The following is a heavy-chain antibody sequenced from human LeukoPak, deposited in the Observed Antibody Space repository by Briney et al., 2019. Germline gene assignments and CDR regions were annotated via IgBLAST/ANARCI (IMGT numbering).Heavy chain of an antibody. CDR3: ASLPFYGDYEGRRAY. D-gene: IGHD4-17*01. J-gene: IGHJ4*02. CDR1: GFTFSSYA. CDR2: ISGTGGST. V-gene: IGHV3-23*01. Sequence: PGGSLRLSCAASGFTFSSYAMSWVRQAPGKGLEWVSTISGTGGSTYYADSVKGRFTISRDNAKNSLYLQMNSLRAEDTAVYYCASLPFYGDYEGRRAYWGRGTLVTVSS.